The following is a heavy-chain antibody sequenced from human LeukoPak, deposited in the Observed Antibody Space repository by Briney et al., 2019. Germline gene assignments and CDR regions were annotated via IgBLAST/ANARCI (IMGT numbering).Heavy chain of an antibody. J-gene: IGHJ6*02. CDR2: IYHSGST. Sequence: KPSGTLSLTCAVSGGSISSGGYSWSWIRQPPGKGLEWIGYIYHSGSTYYNPSLKSRVTISVDRSKNQFSLKLSSVTAADTAVYYCARARPAEDSCGMDVWGQGTTVTVSS. D-gene: IGHD3/OR15-3a*01. V-gene: IGHV4-30-2*01. CDR3: ARARPAEDSCGMDV. CDR1: GGSISSGGYS.